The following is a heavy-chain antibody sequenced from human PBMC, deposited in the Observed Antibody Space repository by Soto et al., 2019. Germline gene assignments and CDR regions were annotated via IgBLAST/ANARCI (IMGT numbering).Heavy chain of an antibody. V-gene: IGHV4-61*01. Sequence: SEPLSFTCTVFGGPVSSGSYYWSWIPQTPGKGLEWIGYIDYSGSTHSNPSLKSRVTISVDTSKNQFSLKLSSVTAADTAVYYCARAGDSGYDVDYWGQGTLVTVSS. CDR3: ARAGDSGYDVDY. J-gene: IGHJ4*02. CDR2: IDYSGST. D-gene: IGHD5-12*01. CDR1: GGPVSSGSYY.